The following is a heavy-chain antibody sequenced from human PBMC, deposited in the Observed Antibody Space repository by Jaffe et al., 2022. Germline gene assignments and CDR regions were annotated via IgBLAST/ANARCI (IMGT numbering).Heavy chain of an antibody. D-gene: IGHD2-15*01. V-gene: IGHV3-30*02. J-gene: IGHJ3*02. CDR1: GFTFSSYG. CDR3: AKSLEDCSGGSCYSGYDAFDI. Sequence: QVQLVESGGGVVQPGGSLRLSCAASGFTFSSYGMHWVRQAPGKGLEWVAFIRYDGSNKYYADSVKGRFTISRDNSKNTLYLQMNSLRAEDTAVYYCAKSLEDCSGGSCYSGYDAFDIWGQGTMVTVSS. CDR2: IRYDGSNK.